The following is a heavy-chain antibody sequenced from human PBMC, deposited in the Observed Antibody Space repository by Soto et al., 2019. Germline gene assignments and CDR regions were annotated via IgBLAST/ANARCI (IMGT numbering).Heavy chain of an antibody. Sequence: QVQLQQWGAGLLKPSETLSLTCAVYGGSFSGYYWSWIRQPPGKGLEWIGEINHSGSTNYNPSLKSRVTISVDTSQNQFSLKLSSVTAADTAVYYCASFTPEWFGELLFYFDYWGQGTLVTVSS. CDR3: ASFTPEWFGELLFYFDY. V-gene: IGHV4-34*01. CDR2: INHSGST. CDR1: GGSFSGYY. D-gene: IGHD3-10*01. J-gene: IGHJ4*02.